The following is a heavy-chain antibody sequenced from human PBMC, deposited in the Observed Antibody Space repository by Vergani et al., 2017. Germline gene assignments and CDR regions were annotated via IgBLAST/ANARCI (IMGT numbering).Heavy chain of an antibody. V-gene: IGHV3-30*18. Sequence: QVLLVESGGGVVQPGRSLRLSCAASGFTFSSHGVHWVRQAPGKGLEWVAVISYDGSNKYYADSVKGRFTISRDNSKNTLYLQMNSLRAEDTAVYYCAKAPDNGVCDYWGQGTLVTVSS. CDR2: ISYDGSNK. D-gene: IGHD2-8*01. J-gene: IGHJ4*02. CDR3: AKAPDNGVCDY. CDR1: GFTFSSHG.